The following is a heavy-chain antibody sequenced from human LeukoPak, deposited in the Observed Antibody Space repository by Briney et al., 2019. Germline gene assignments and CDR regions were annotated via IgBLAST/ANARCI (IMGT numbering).Heavy chain of an antibody. CDR1: GFTFSSYW. CDR3: ARQTHYIDY. CDR2: INIDGSTT. V-gene: IGHV3-74*03. D-gene: IGHD2-2*02. Sequence: GESLRLSCAASGFTFSSYWMHWVRQAPGKGLVWVSRINIDGSTTTYADSVKGRFTISRDNAKNTLSLQMNSLSAEDTAVYYCARQTHYIDYWGQGTLVTVSS. J-gene: IGHJ4*02.